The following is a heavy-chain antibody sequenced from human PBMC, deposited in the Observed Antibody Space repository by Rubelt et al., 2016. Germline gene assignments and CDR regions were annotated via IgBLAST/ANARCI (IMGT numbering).Heavy chain of an antibody. CDR3: ASHCSSTSCYDNTWFDP. V-gene: IGHV1-3*01. CDR2: INAGKGNT. Sequence: GMHWVRQTPGQRLEWMGWINAGKGNTKYSQKFQGRVTISRDTSASTAYMELRSLRSDDTAVYYCASHCSSTSCYDNTWFDPWGQGTLVTVSS. D-gene: IGHD2-2*01. CDR1: G. J-gene: IGHJ5*02.